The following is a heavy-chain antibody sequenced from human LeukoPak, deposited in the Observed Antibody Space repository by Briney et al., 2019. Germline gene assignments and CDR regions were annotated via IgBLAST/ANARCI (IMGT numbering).Heavy chain of an antibody. CDR2: LSGNGAKT. CDR3: AKDLNYAFDY. V-gene: IGHV3-23*01. CDR1: GFTFSSYA. D-gene: IGHD1-7*01. Sequence: SGGSLRLSCAASGFTFSSYAMSWVRQAPGKGLEWVSALSGNGAKTYYADSVKGRFTISRDNSGNTLYLQMNRLRAEDTAIYFCAKDLNYAFDYWGQGALVTVSS. J-gene: IGHJ4*02.